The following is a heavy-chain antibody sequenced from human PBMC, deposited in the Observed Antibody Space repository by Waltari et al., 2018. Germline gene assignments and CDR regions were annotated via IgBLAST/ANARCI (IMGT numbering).Heavy chain of an antibody. CDR3: ATVRRQRWLQQRLSYYYYMDV. CDR1: GGSFSGYY. V-gene: IGHV4-34*01. D-gene: IGHD5-12*01. J-gene: IGHJ6*03. Sequence: QVQLQQWGAGLLKPSETLSLTCAVYGGSFSGYYWSWIRQPPGKGLEWIGEINHSGSTNYNPSLKSRVTISVDTSKNQFSLKLSSVTAADMAVYYCATVRRQRWLQQRLSYYYYMDVWGKGTTVTVSS. CDR2: INHSGST.